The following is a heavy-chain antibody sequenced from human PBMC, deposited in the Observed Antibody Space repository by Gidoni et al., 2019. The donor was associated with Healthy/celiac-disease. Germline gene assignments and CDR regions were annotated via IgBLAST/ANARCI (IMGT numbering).Heavy chain of an antibody. D-gene: IGHD6-19*01. Sequence: QVQLVESGGGLVKPGGFLRLSCSASGFTFSDYYMSWLRQAPGKGLEWVSYISSSSSYTNYADSVKGRFTISRDNAKNSLYLQMNSLRAEDTAVYYCARVQYSSGWYRVVAYYYYYGMDVWGQGTTVTVSS. CDR2: ISSSSSYT. CDR1: GFTFSDYY. J-gene: IGHJ6*02. V-gene: IGHV3-11*06. CDR3: ARVQYSSGWYRVVAYYYYYGMDV.